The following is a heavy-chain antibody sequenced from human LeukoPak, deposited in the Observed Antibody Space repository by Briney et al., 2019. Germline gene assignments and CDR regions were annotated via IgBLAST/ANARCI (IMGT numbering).Heavy chain of an antibody. Sequence: PSETLSLTCTVSGGSISSSSYYWGWIRQPPGKGLEWIGEINHSGSTNYNPSLKSRVTISLDTSKNQFSLKLTSVTAADTAVYYCAKAPYLSSGSWGQGILVAVSS. CDR1: GGSISSSSYY. V-gene: IGHV4-39*07. J-gene: IGHJ3*01. CDR3: AKAPYLSSGS. D-gene: IGHD3-22*01. CDR2: INHSGST.